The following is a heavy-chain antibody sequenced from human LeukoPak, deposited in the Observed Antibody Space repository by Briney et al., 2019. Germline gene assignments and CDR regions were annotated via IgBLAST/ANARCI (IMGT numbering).Heavy chain of an antibody. D-gene: IGHD3-22*01. CDR3: ARVPQYYYDSSGYLEFDY. CDR1: GGTFSSYA. CDR2: ITPIFGTA. J-gene: IGHJ4*02. Sequence: ASVKVSCKASGGTFSSYAISWVRQAPGQGLEWMGGITPIFGTANYAQKFQGRVTITADESTSTAYMELSSLRSEDTAVYYCARVPQYYYDSSGYLEFDYWGQGTLVTVSS. V-gene: IGHV1-69*13.